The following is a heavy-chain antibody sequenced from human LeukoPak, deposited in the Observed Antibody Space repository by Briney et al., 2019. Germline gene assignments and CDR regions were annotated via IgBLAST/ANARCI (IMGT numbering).Heavy chain of an antibody. CDR2: IWYDGSNK. V-gene: IGHV3-30*19. D-gene: IGHD3-10*01. J-gene: IGHJ4*02. CDR1: GFTFSSYG. Sequence: PGGSLRLSCAASGFTFSSYGMHWVRQAPGKGLEWVAVIWYDGSNKYYADSVKGRFTISRDNSKNTLYLQMNSLRAEDTAVYYCARSPIGVAGIEFDYWGQGTLVTVSS. CDR3: ARSPIGVAGIEFDY.